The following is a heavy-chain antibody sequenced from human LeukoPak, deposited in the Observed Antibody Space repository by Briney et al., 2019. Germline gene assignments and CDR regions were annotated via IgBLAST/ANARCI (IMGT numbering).Heavy chain of an antibody. CDR1: GFSFSSYA. D-gene: IGHD3-16*02. CDR2: ISYDGSYK. J-gene: IGHJ4*02. Sequence: GGSLRLSCAASGFSFSSYAMHWVRQAPGKGLEWVAVISYDGSYKDYADSVKGRFTLSRDKFMNMLYLQMNSLRAEDTAVYYCAKRENIWGNYRPGLFDYCGQGTLVTVSS. V-gene: IGHV3-30*18. CDR3: AKRENIWGNYRPGLFDY.